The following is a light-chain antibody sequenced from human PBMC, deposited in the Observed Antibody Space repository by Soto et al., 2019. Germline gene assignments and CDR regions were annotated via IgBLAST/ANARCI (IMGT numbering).Light chain of an antibody. CDR1: SRDIGTYNF. CDR3: SSYTTSSTLV. V-gene: IGLV2-14*01. CDR2: EVS. J-gene: IGLJ1*01. Sequence: QSALTQPASVSGSPGQSITISCTGTSRDIGTYNFVSWYQQHPGKAPKLMIFEVSNRPSGVSNRFSASKSDNTASLTISGLQAEDEADYYCSSYTTSSTLVFGTGTKLTVL.